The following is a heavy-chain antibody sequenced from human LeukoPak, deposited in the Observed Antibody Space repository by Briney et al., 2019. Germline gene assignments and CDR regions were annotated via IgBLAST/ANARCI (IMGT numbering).Heavy chain of an antibody. V-gene: IGHV3-53*01. D-gene: IGHD3-22*01. CDR1: GFTVSSNC. CDR2: IYSGGST. J-gene: IGHJ6*02. Sequence: GSLRLSCAASGFTVSSNCMSWVRQAPGKGLEWVSVIYSGGSTYCADSVKGRFTISRDNSKNTLYLQMNSLRAEDTAVYYCARDGYYYDSSGYYYYGMDVWGQGTTVTVSS. CDR3: ARDGYYYDSSGYYYYGMDV.